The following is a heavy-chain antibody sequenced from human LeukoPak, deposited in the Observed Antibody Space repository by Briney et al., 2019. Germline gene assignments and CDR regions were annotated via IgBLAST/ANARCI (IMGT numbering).Heavy chain of an antibody. Sequence: SETLSLTCTVSGGSISSYYWSWIRQPPGKGLEWIGYIYYSGSTNYNPSLKSRVTISVDTSKNQFSLKLSSVTAADTAVYYCARAGYYDILTGKRGFDYWGQGTLVTVSS. D-gene: IGHD3-9*01. CDR2: IYYSGST. V-gene: IGHV4-59*01. CDR3: ARAGYYDILTGKRGFDY. J-gene: IGHJ4*02. CDR1: GGSISSYY.